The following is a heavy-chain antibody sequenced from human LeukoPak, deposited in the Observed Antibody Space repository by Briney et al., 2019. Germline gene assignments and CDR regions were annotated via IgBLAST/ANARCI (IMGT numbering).Heavy chain of an antibody. V-gene: IGHV3-7*01. D-gene: IGHD6-6*01. CDR3: ARGSEYTSSTNYYFDY. Sequence: GRSLRLSCAASGFTFSSYWMSWVRQAPGKGLEWVANIKQDGSEKHYVDSVKGRFTISRDNAKKSLFLHMNSLRAEDTAVYYCARGSEYTSSTNYYFDYWGQGTLVTVSS. CDR2: IKQDGSEK. CDR1: GFTFSSYW. J-gene: IGHJ4*02.